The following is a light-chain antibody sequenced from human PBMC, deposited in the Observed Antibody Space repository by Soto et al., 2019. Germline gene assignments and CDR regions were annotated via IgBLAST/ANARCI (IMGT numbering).Light chain of an antibody. CDR1: SSDIGAYDH. Sequence: LTQPASVSGSPGQSITISCSGTSSDIGAYDHVAWFQQFPGKTPKLVIYSVSNRPSGVSYRFSGSKSGNTASLTISGLQADDEADYYCISYTVSRSYVFGPGTKVTVL. J-gene: IGLJ1*01. V-gene: IGLV2-14*01. CDR3: ISYTVSRSYV. CDR2: SVS.